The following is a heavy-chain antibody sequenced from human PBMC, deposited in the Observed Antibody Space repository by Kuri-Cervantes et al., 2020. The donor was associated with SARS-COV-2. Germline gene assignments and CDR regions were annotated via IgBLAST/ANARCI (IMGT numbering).Heavy chain of an antibody. V-gene: IGHV4-61*01. CDR1: GGSITSPTYS. CDR2: IYYSGST. CDR3: ARVSGGYDLYYYYGMDV. Sequence: SETLSLTCAVSGGSITSPTYSWSWIRQPPGKGLEWIGYIYYSGSTNYNPSLKSRVTISVDTSKNQFSLKLSAVTAADTAVYYCARVSGGYDLYYYYGMDVWGQGTTVTVSS. J-gene: IGHJ6*02. D-gene: IGHD5-12*01.